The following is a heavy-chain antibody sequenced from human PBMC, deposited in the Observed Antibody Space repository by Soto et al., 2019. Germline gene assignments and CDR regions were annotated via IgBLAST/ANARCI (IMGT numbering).Heavy chain of an antibody. CDR2: IKQAGSEK. D-gene: IGHD6-25*01. V-gene: IGHV3-7*01. CDR3: AREKRANGYFDY. Sequence: DVQLVEAGGGLVQTGGSLRLSCAASGFTFSAYCMSWVRQAPGKGLEWVANIKQAGSEKYYVDSGNGRFIISRDDAKNSLFLQVNSLRVEDTAVYYCAREKRANGYFDYWGQGTLVTVSS. CDR1: GFTFSAYC. J-gene: IGHJ4*02.